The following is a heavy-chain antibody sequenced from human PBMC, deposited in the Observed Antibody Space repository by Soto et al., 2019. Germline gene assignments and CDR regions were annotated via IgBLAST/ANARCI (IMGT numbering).Heavy chain of an antibody. J-gene: IGHJ5*02. V-gene: IGHV3-23*01. Sequence: QLLQSGGGLVQPGGSLTLSCAASGFTFGTTDMSWVRQAPGEGLEWVSTIDGSGGITYYADSVKGRFTISRDNSRNPVYLQMNSLRGDDTALYYCVKNSGWFNTWGQGALVTGSS. CDR1: GFTFGTTD. CDR3: VKNSGWFNT. D-gene: IGHD3-10*01. CDR2: IDGSGGIT.